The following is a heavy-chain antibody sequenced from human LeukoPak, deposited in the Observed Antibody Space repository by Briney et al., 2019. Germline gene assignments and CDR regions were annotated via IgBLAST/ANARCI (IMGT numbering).Heavy chain of an antibody. CDR1: GFTLSSYA. Sequence: GGSLRLSCAASGFTLSSYAMSWVRQAPGKGLEWVSAISGSGGSTYYADSVKGRFTISRDNSKNTLYLQTNSLRAEDTAVYYCAKDRIAVAGLLFDYWGQGTLVTVSS. D-gene: IGHD6-19*01. CDR2: ISGSGGST. J-gene: IGHJ4*02. CDR3: AKDRIAVAGLLFDY. V-gene: IGHV3-23*01.